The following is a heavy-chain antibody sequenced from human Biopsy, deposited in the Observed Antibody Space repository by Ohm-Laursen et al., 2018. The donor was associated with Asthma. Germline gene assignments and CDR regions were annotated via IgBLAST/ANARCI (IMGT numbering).Heavy chain of an antibody. D-gene: IGHD6-19*01. CDR1: GYTFTSYA. V-gene: IGHV1-3*01. CDR3: ARDLRYSSGWYPDAFDI. J-gene: IGHJ3*02. Sequence: ASVKVSCKASGYTFTSYAMHWVRQAPGQRLEWMGWINAGNGNTKYSQKFQGRVTITRDTSASTAYMELSSLRSEDTAVYYRARDLRYSSGWYPDAFDIWGQGTMVTVSS. CDR2: INAGNGNT.